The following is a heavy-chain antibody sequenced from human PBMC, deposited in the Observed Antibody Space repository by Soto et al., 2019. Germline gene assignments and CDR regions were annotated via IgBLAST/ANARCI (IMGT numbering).Heavy chain of an antibody. CDR3: ARDMRRVATITDDAFDI. Sequence: SETLSLTCTVSGGSISSYYWSWIRQPPGKGLEWIGYIYYSGSTNYNPSLKSRVTISVDTSKNQFSLKLSSVTAADTAVYYCARDMRRVATITDDAFDISGQGTMVTV. D-gene: IGHD5-12*01. V-gene: IGHV4-59*01. CDR1: GGSISSYY. J-gene: IGHJ3*02. CDR2: IYYSGST.